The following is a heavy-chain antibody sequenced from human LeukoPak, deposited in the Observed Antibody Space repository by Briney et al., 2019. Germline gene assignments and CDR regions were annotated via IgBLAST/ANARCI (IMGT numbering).Heavy chain of an antibody. CDR3: ASLCGGDCSTSDY. CDR2: INPSGGST. V-gene: IGHV1-46*01. D-gene: IGHD2-21*02. Sequence: ASVKVSCKASGYTFTSYYMHWARQAPGQGLEWMGIINPSGGSTSYAQKFQGRVTMTRDTSTSTVYMELSSLRSEDTAVYYCASLCGGDCSTSDYWGQGTLVTVSS. CDR1: GYTFTSYY. J-gene: IGHJ4*02.